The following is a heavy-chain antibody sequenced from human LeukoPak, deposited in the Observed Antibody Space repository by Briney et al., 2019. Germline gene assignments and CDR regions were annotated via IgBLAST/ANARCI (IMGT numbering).Heavy chain of an antibody. CDR3: AREDSSGAFDI. CDR2: VWYDESNK. D-gene: IGHD3-22*01. J-gene: IGHJ3*02. CDR1: GFTFRSYD. Sequence: GGSLRLSCAASGFTFRSYDMHWVRQAPGKGLEWVAVVWYDESNKYYVDSVKGRFTISSDNSKNTLYLQMNSLRVEDTALYYCAREDSSGAFDIWGQGTMVTVSS. V-gene: IGHV3-33*01.